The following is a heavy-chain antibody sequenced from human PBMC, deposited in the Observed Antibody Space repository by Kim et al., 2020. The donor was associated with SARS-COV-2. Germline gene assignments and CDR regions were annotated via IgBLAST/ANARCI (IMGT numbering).Heavy chain of an antibody. CDR1: GFTFSSYS. J-gene: IGHJ5*02. CDR3: AGNPSYYYGSGSPPNWFDP. Sequence: GGSLRLSCAASGFTFSSYSMNWVRQAPGKGLEWVSSISSSSSYIYYADSVKGRFTISRDNAKNSLYLQMNSLRAEDTAVYYCAGNPSYYYGSGSPPNWFDPWGQGSLVTVSS. D-gene: IGHD3-10*01. CDR2: ISSSSSYI. V-gene: IGHV3-21*01.